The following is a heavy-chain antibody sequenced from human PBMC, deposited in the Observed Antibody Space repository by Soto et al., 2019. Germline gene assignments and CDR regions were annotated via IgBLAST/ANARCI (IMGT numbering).Heavy chain of an antibody. J-gene: IGHJ3*02. CDR2: ISYDGSNK. CDR1: RFNFNSYG. D-gene: IGHD3-22*01. Sequence: GGSLRLSCAASRFNFNSYGMHWVRQPPGKGLEWVAVISYDGSNKYSADSVKGRFTISRDNSKNTLYLQMNGLRPEDTAVYYCAKSYDSSGNDAFDIWGQGTMVTVSS. V-gene: IGHV3-30*18. CDR3: AKSYDSSGNDAFDI.